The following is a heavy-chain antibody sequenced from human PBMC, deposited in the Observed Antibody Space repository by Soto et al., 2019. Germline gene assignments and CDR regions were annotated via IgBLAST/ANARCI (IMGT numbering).Heavy chain of an antibody. Sequence: QVQLVQSGAEVKKPGSSVKVSCKASGGTFSSYAISWVRQAPGQGLEWMGGIIPIFGTANYAQKFQGRVTNTADESTRTAYMELSSLRSEDTAVYYWARASYCGGDCSSGWFDPWGQGTLVTVSS. J-gene: IGHJ5*02. V-gene: IGHV1-69*12. CDR1: GGTFSSYA. CDR3: ARASYCGGDCSSGWFDP. D-gene: IGHD2-21*02. CDR2: IIPIFGTA.